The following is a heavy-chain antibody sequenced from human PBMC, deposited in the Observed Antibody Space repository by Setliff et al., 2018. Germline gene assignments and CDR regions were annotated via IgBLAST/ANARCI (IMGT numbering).Heavy chain of an antibody. CDR1: GDSISSYY. V-gene: IGHV4-59*01. Sequence: SETLSLTCTVSGDSISSYYWSWIRQPPGKGLEWIGYIYYSGSTNYNPSLESRVTMSVATFENHFSLKLNSLTAGDTAVYYCARVTNWGLDLRFDPWGQGILVTVS. CDR3: ARVTNWGLDLRFDP. D-gene: IGHD7-27*01. J-gene: IGHJ5*02. CDR2: IYYSGST.